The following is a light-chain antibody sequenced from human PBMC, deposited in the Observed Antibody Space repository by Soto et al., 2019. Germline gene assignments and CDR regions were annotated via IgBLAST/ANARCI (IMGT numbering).Light chain of an antibody. CDR3: QQYFEWPPMT. J-gene: IGKJ1*01. Sequence: EIVMTQSPATLSVSPGGRATLSCRASQSISDTLAWYQQKPGQTPRLLIYDTSTRATGVPARFSGSRSGTEFTLTINSLQSEDSAIYYCQQYFEWPPMTFGQGTKVDIK. CDR2: DTS. CDR1: QSISDT. V-gene: IGKV3-15*01.